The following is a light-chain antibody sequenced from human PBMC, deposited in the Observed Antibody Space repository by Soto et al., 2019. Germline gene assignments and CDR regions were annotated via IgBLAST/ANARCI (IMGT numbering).Light chain of an antibody. V-gene: IGKV1-5*03. J-gene: IGKJ1*01. CDR3: QQYNSYSPT. CDR1: QSISTY. Sequence: DIQMTQSPSTLSASVGDRVTITCRASQSISTYLAWYRHKPGEAPKLLIYKASTLERGVPSRFSGSGSGTDFTLTISSLQPDDSATYYCQQYNSYSPTFGQGTKVDIK. CDR2: KAS.